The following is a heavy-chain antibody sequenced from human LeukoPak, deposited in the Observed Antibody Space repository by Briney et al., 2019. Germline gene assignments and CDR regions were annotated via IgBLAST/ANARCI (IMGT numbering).Heavy chain of an antibody. V-gene: IGHV3-23*01. CDR3: AKGYAYSSGWIPAFDY. CDR1: GFTFSSYA. Sequence: GGSLRLSCAASGFTFSSYAMSWVRQAPGKGLEWVSAISGSGGSTYYADSVKGRFTISRDNSKNTLYLQMNSLRAEDTAVYYCAKGYAYSSGWIPAFDYWGQGTLVTVSS. D-gene: IGHD6-19*01. J-gene: IGHJ4*02. CDR2: ISGSGGST.